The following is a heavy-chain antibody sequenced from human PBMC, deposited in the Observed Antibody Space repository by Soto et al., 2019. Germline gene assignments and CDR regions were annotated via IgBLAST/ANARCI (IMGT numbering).Heavy chain of an antibody. CDR3: ARDDVLCDGGRCYGVPLDV. D-gene: IGHD2-15*01. J-gene: IGHJ6*04. CDR1: GFTVSSKY. CDR2: IQSGGPT. Sequence: EVQLVESGGGLVQPGGSLRLSCAASGFTVSSKYMSWVRQAPGKGLEWVSLIQSGGPTYYADSVKGRFTISRDTSENTVHLQMDRLRAEDTAVYYCARDDVLCDGGRCYGVPLDVWGKGTPVTVSS. V-gene: IGHV3-66*01.